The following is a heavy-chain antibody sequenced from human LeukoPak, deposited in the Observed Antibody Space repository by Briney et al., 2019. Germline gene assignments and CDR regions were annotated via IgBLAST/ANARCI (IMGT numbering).Heavy chain of an antibody. CDR1: GYTLTELS. J-gene: IGHJ3*02. V-gene: IGHV1-24*01. Sequence: SVKVSCKVSGYTLTELSMHWVRPAPGKGLEWMGGFDPEDGETIYAQKFQGRVTMTEDTSTDLAYMELSSLRSEDTAVYYCATRRYEGATVWGALDIWGQGTMVTVSS. CDR2: FDPEDGET. CDR3: ATRRYEGATVWGALDI. D-gene: IGHD7-27*01.